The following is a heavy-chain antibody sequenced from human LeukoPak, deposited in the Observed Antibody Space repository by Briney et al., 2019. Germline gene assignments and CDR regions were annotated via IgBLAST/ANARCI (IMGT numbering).Heavy chain of an antibody. Sequence: SETLSLTCTVSGGSISSYYWSWIRQPPGKGLEYIGYIYYSGSTNYNPSLQSRVTISVDTSKNQFSLKLSSVTAADTAVYYCARMSFSGNYPDGFDIWGPGENGHRLF. CDR1: GGSISSYY. CDR3: ARMSFSGNYPDGFDI. J-gene: IGHJ3*02. CDR2: IYYSGST. V-gene: IGHV4-59*01. D-gene: IGHD1-26*01.